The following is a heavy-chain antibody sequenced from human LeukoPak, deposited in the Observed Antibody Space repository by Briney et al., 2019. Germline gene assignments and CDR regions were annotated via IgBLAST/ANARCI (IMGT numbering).Heavy chain of an antibody. Sequence: GGSLRLSCAASGFTFSSYSMNWVRQAPGKGLEWVSSISSSSSYIYYADSVEGRFTISRDNAKNSLYLQMNSLRAEDTAVYYCAREGGSYSGSYLAWGQGTLVTVSS. CDR3: AREGGSYSGSYLA. V-gene: IGHV3-21*01. CDR1: GFTFSSYS. CDR2: ISSSSSYI. D-gene: IGHD1-26*01. J-gene: IGHJ5*02.